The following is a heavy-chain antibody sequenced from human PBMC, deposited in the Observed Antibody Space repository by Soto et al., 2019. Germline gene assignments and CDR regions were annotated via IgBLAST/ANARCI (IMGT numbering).Heavy chain of an antibody. CDR3: TTGAYLDYYDSSGYHYLPLDGTDY. J-gene: IGHJ4*02. Sequence: GGSLRLSCAASGFTFSNAWMNWVRQAPGKELEWVGRIKSKTDGGTTDYAAPVKGRFTISRDDSKNTLYLQMNSLKTEDTAVYYCTTGAYLDYYDSSGYHYLPLDGTDYWGQGTLVTVSS. V-gene: IGHV3-15*07. CDR2: IKSKTDGGTT. D-gene: IGHD3-22*01. CDR1: GFTFSNAW.